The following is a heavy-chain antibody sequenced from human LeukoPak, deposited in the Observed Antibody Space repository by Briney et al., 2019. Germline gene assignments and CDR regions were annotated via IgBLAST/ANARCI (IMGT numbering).Heavy chain of an antibody. Sequence: SCKASGGTFSSYAMHWVRQAPGKGLEWVAVISYDGSNKYYADSVKGRFTISRDNSKNTLYLQMNSLRAEDTAVYYCAVDAFDIWGQGTMVTVSS. J-gene: IGHJ3*02. CDR2: ISYDGSNK. CDR3: AVDAFDI. CDR1: GGTFSSYA. V-gene: IGHV3-30-3*01.